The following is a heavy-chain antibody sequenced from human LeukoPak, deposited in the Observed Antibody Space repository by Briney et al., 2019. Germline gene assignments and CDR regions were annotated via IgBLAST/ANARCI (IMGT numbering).Heavy chain of an antibody. Sequence: PGGSLRLSCAASGFTFSSYAMSWVRQAPGKGLEWVSAISGSGGSTYYADSVKGRFTISRDNSKNTLYLQMNSLRAEDTDVYYCAKGYSITGPKGVGFDYWGQGTLVTVSS. CDR1: GFTFSSYA. V-gene: IGHV3-23*01. CDR2: ISGSGGST. D-gene: IGHD6-13*01. CDR3: AKGYSITGPKGVGFDY. J-gene: IGHJ4*02.